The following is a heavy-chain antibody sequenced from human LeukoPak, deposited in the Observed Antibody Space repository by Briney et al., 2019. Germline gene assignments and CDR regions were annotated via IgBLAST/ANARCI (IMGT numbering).Heavy chain of an antibody. V-gene: IGHV1-69*06. Sequence: ASVRVSCKASGGTFSSYAISWVRQAPGQGLERMGGIIPIFGTANYAQTLQGGVTITADKSTSTAYMELSILRSEDTAVYYCARDDYDILTGYPNWFDPWGQGTLVTVSS. CDR2: IIPIFGTA. J-gene: IGHJ5*02. CDR3: ARDDYDILTGYPNWFDP. CDR1: GGTFSSYA. D-gene: IGHD3-9*01.